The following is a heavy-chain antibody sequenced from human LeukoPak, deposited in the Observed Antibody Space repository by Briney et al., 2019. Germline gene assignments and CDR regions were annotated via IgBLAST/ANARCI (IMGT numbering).Heavy chain of an antibody. D-gene: IGHD2-2*01. V-gene: IGHV1-69*01. CDR2: IIPIFGTA. CDR1: GGTLSSYA. J-gene: IGHJ6*03. CDR3: ASSGVVPAAMGESYYYYYMDV. Sequence: GSSVKVSCKASGGTLSSYAISWVRQAPGQGLEWMGGIIPIFGTANYAQKFQGRVTITADESTSTAYMELSSLRSEDTAVYYCASSGVVPAAMGESYYYYYMDVWGKGTTVTVSS.